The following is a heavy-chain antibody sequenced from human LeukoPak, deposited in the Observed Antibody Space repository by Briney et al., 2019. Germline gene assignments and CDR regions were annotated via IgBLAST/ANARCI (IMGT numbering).Heavy chain of an antibody. J-gene: IGHJ4*02. V-gene: IGHV3-30*02. Sequence: PGGSLRLSCAASGFNLSSYGMHWVRQAPGKGLEWVAFIRYDGSNKYYADSVKGRFTISRDNSKNTLYLQMNSLRAEDTAVYYCATEYCTNGVCRRYYFDYCGQRTLVTVSS. CDR2: IRYDGSNK. CDR3: ATEYCTNGVCRRYYFDY. D-gene: IGHD2-8*01. CDR1: GFNLSSYG.